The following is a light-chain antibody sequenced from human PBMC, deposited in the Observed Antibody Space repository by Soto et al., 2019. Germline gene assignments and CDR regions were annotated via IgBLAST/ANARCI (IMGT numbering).Light chain of an antibody. CDR3: QQYDSSRGT. V-gene: IGKV3-20*01. CDR1: QSVDTNY. CDR2: DTS. J-gene: IGKJ1*01. Sequence: EIVLTQPPGTLSLSPGERATLSCRASQSVDTNYLAWFQQKPGQAPRLLIYDTSSRATGIPDRFSGSGSGTDFTLTIASLEPEDFAVYYWQQYDSSRGTLGQGTKVDIK.